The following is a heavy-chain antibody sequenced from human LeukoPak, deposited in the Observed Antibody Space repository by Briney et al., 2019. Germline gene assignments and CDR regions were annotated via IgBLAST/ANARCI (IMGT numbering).Heavy chain of an antibody. CDR3: ARKLGGRYNWFDP. V-gene: IGHV4-34*01. J-gene: IGHJ5*02. Sequence: SETLSLTCAVYGGSFSGYYWSWIRQPPGKGLEWIGEINHSGSTNYNPSLKSRVTISVDTSKNQFSLKLSSVTAADTAVYYCARKLGGRYNWFDPWGQGTLVTVSS. CDR1: GGSFSGYY. D-gene: IGHD3-16*01. CDR2: INHSGST.